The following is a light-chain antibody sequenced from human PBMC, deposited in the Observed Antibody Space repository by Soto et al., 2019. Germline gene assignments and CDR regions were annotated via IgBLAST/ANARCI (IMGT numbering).Light chain of an antibody. CDR3: EQYVNWPPIT. V-gene: IGKV3-15*01. J-gene: IGKJ5*01. Sequence: SPATLSVSPGERATLSCRASQSVSSNLAWYQQKHGQAPRLLIYGASTRATGIPARFSGSGSGTEFTLTISSLQSEDFAVYYCEQYVNWPPITFGQGTRLEIK. CDR1: QSVSSN. CDR2: GAS.